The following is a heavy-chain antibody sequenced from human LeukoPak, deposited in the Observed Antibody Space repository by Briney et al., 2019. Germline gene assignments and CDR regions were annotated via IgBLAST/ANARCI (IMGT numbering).Heavy chain of an antibody. V-gene: IGHV3-21*01. CDR3: AKDRYSGLNTIDY. D-gene: IGHD6-13*01. CDR2: ISSSGTYV. CDR1: GFTFSSYS. Sequence: GGSLRLSCAASGFTFSSYSMNWVRQAPGKGLEWVSSISSSGTYVYYADSVKGRFTISRDNAKNSLSLQMNSLRADDAAVYYCAKDRYSGLNTIDYWGQGTLVTVSS. J-gene: IGHJ4*02.